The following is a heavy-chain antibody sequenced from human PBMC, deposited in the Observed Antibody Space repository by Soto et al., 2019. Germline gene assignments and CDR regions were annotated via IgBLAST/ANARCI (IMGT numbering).Heavy chain of an antibody. Sequence: GGSLRLPCAVSGSTFSSDEMIWVPQAPGKGLEWVSYINSGGRSKYYADSVKGRFTISSDNAKNSLYPQLISLRAEDTAVYYCATIVLPVAGASWGQGTLVTVSS. CDR2: INSGGRSK. CDR3: ATIVLPVAGAS. V-gene: IGHV3-48*03. J-gene: IGHJ5*02. D-gene: IGHD6-19*01. CDR1: GSTFSSDE.